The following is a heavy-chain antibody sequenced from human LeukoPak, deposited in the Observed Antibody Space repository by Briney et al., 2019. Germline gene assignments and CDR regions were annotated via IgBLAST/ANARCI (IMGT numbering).Heavy chain of an antibody. J-gene: IGHJ4*02. D-gene: IGHD3-3*01. CDR2: INCDGCNT. CDR3: ARDYYDFWGAYYAFDN. V-gene: IGHV3-74*01. Sequence: PGGSLRLSCAASVFTFSSYWMHWVRQAPGRGRVWVSRINCDGCNTSYADSVKGRFTISRDNAKNTLYLQMNSVRAEDTTVYYCARDYYDFWGAYYAFDNWGQGTLVTVSS. CDR1: VFTFSSYW.